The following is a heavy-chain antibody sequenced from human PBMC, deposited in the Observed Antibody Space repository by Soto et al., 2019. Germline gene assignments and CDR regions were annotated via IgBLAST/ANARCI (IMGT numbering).Heavy chain of an antibody. CDR3: ARGYRSNFDY. D-gene: IGHD6-13*01. CDR1: GGSISSSSFY. Sequence: SQTLSLTCTVSGGSISSSSFYWVWIRQPPGKGLEWIGTIYYRGDTYYNPSLKSRVTISVDTSKNQFSLKLSSVTAADTAVYYCARGYRSNFDYWGQGTLVTVSS. V-gene: IGHV4-39*07. CDR2: IYYRGDT. J-gene: IGHJ4*02.